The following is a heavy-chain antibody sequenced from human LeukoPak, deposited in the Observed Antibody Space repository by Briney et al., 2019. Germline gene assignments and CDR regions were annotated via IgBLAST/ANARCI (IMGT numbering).Heavy chain of an antibody. CDR1: TFTAXY. Sequence: TFTAXYXXWVRQAPGQGLEWMGRINPNSGGTDYAQNFRGRVTLTRDTSISTAYMDLTRLRSDDTAVYYCASDQAGSVNSFDPWGQGTLVTVSS. CDR2: INPNSGGT. V-gene: IGHV1-2*06. CDR3: ASDQAGSVNSFDP. J-gene: IGHJ5*02.